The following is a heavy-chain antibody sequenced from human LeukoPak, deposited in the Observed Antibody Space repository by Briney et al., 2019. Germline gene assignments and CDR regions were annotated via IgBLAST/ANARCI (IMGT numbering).Heavy chain of an antibody. Sequence: ASVKVSCKASGGTFSRNAISWVRQAPGQGLEWMGGIIPIFGTTNYAQKFQGRVTITADESTSRVYMELSSLRSEDTAVYYCARASGEYQLPIERYYYYYGMDVWGQGTTVTVSS. CDR2: IIPIFGTT. V-gene: IGHV1-69*13. D-gene: IGHD2-2*01. CDR3: ARASGEYQLPIERYYYYYGMDV. CDR1: GGTFSRNA. J-gene: IGHJ6*02.